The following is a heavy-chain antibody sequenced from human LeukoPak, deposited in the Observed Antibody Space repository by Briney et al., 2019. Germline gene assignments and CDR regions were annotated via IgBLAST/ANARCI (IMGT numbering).Heavy chain of an antibody. D-gene: IGHD1-26*01. CDR2: IYYSGST. V-gene: IGHV4-59*01. Sequence: SETLSLTCTVSGGSISSYYWSWIRQPPGKGLEWIGYIYYSGSTNYNPSLKSRVTISVDTSKNQFSLKLSSVTAADTAVYYCARVVEHIPGSGTPEQFDYWGQGTLVTVSS. CDR3: ARVVEHIPGSGTPEQFDY. J-gene: IGHJ4*02. CDR1: GGSISSYY.